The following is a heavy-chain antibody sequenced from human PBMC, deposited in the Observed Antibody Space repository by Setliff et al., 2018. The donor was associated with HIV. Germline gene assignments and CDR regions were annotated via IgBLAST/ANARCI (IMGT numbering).Heavy chain of an antibody. D-gene: IGHD6-13*01. Sequence: GSGPTLVNPTETLTLTCTVSGFSLSNARMAVSWIRQPPGKALEWLGDILSNDEKSYSTSLKSRLTISKDTSKSQVVLSMTNMDPVDTATYYCARMGVKQVGLTYYEYYGMDVWGQGTTVTVSS. V-gene: IGHV2-26*01. J-gene: IGHJ6*02. CDR2: ILSNDEK. CDR3: ARMGVKQVGLTYYEYYGMDV. CDR1: GFSLSNARMA.